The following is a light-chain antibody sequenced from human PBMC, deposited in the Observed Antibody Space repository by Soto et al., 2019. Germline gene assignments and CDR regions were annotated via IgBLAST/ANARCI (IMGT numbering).Light chain of an antibody. CDR1: QTISTY. Sequence: DIQMTQSPSSLSASVGDRVTITCRASQTISTYVTWYQQKPGKAPKALISDASTLQSGVPSRFSCSGSGTDFTLIISSLQPEDIATYYCQQSFSSLLSFGGGTQVEIK. V-gene: IGKV1-39*01. CDR3: QQSFSSLLS. CDR2: DAS. J-gene: IGKJ4*01.